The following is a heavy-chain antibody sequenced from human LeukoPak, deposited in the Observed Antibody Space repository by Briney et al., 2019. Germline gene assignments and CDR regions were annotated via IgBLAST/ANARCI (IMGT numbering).Heavy chain of an antibody. Sequence: GASVKVSCKASGGTFSSYAISWVRQAPGQGLEWMGGIIPIFGTANYAQKFQGGVTITADESTSTAYMELSSLRSEDTAVYYCARASAYGGNPDYYYYYYMDVWGKGTTVTVSS. V-gene: IGHV1-69*13. CDR1: GGTFSSYA. CDR3: ARASAYGGNPDYYYYYYMDV. D-gene: IGHD4-23*01. J-gene: IGHJ6*03. CDR2: IIPIFGTA.